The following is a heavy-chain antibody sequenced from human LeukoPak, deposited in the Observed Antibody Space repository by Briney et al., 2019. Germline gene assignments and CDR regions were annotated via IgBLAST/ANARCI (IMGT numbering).Heavy chain of an antibody. D-gene: IGHD3-22*01. J-gene: IGHJ5*02. Sequence: PSETLSLTCAVYGGSFSGYYWNWIRQPPGKGLEWIGEINHSGITNYNPSLKSRVTISVDTSKNQFSLRLSSVTAADTAVYYCARGNFYDSSSYYPSWGQGTLVTVSS. CDR3: ARGNFYDSSSYYPS. CDR2: INHSGIT. V-gene: IGHV4-34*01. CDR1: GGSFSGYY.